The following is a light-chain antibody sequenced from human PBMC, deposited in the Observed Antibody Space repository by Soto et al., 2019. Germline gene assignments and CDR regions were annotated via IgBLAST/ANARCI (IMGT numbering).Light chain of an antibody. CDR3: AAWDDSLSGWV. CDR2: RNN. Sequence: QSVLTQPPSASGTPGQRVTISCSGSSSNIGSNYVYWYQQLPGTAPKLLIYRNNQRPSGAPDRFSCSKSGTSASLAISGLRSEDEADYYCAAWDDSLSGWVFGGGTKVTVL. J-gene: IGLJ3*02. CDR1: SSNIGSNY. V-gene: IGLV1-47*01.